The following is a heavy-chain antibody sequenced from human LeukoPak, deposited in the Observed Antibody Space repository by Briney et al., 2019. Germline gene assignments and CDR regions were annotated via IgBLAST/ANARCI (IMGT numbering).Heavy chain of an antibody. D-gene: IGHD3-3*01. J-gene: IGHJ3*02. CDR1: GYTFTSYG. Sequence: ASVKVSCKASGYTFTSYGISWVRQAPGQGLEWMGWISAYNGNTNYAQKLQGRVTMTTDTSTSTAYMELRSLRSDDTAVYYCAREALRYYDFWGGSSAFYIWGQGTMVNVSS. CDR2: ISAYNGNT. V-gene: IGHV1-18*01. CDR3: AREALRYYDFWGGSSAFYI.